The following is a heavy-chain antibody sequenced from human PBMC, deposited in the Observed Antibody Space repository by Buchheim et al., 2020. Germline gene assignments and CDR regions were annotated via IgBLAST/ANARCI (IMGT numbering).Heavy chain of an antibody. CDR2: IYHSGST. D-gene: IGHD2-15*01. J-gene: IGHJ6*02. V-gene: IGHV4-4*02. Sequence: QVQLQESGPGLVKPSGTLSLTCAVSGGSISSSNWWSWVRQPPGKGLEWIGEIYHSGSTNYNPSLKSRVTISVTTSTNQFSLKLSSVTAADTAVYYCARSVVVVAATGYYYYGMDVWGQGTT. CDR1: GGSISSSNW. CDR3: ARSVVVVAATGYYYYGMDV.